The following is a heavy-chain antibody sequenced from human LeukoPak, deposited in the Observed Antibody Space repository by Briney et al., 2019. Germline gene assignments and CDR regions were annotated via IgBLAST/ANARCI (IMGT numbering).Heavy chain of an antibody. CDR2: FKTNSGQV. CDR1: GFTFSDYA. Sequence: GGSLRLSCVASGFTFSDYAMNWVRQAPGKGLEWVSTFKTNSGQVYYAESVRGRFTISRDNSKNTVYLQMSSLRAKDTALYYCARSVPDYTRFDYWGQGALVTVSP. J-gene: IGHJ4*02. V-gene: IGHV3-23*01. CDR3: ARSVPDYTRFDY. D-gene: IGHD4-11*01.